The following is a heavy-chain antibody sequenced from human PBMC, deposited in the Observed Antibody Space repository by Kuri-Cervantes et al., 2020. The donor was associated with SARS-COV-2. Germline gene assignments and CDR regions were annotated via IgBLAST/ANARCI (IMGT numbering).Heavy chain of an antibody. D-gene: IGHD2-21*02. CDR2: ITGSGAST. CDR1: GFTFSHFA. CDR3: AKRSQVTSGYFDY. Sequence: GGSLRLSCAASGFTFSHFAMSWVRQAPGKGLEWVSAITGSGASTNYAESVEGRFTVSRDNSKNTLHLQMNSLRAEDTAVYYCAKRSQVTSGYFDYWGQGTLVTVSS. J-gene: IGHJ4*02. V-gene: IGHV3-23*01.